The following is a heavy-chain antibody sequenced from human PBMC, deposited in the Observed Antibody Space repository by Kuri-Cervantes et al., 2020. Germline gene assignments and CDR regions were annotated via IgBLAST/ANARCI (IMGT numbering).Heavy chain of an antibody. CDR2: ISSSGSTI. CDR1: GFTFSDYY. D-gene: IGHD3-9*01. Sequence: LSLTCAASGFTFSDYYMSWIRQAPGKGLEWVSYISSSGSTIYYADSVKGRFTISRDNSKNSLYLQMNSLRTEDTALYYCAKDSRLNYDILTGYYGSNYYFDYWGQGTLVTVSS. J-gene: IGHJ4*02. CDR3: AKDSRLNYDILTGYYGSNYYFDY. V-gene: IGHV3-11*01.